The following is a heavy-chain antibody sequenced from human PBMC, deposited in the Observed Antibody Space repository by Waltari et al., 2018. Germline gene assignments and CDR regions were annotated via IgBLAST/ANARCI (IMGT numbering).Heavy chain of an antibody. CDR3: ARSRYCSGGSCYRAFDI. J-gene: IGHJ3*02. V-gene: IGHV3-30-3*01. D-gene: IGHD2-15*01. CDR2: ISYDGSNK. Sequence: QVQLVESGGGVVQPGRSLRLSCAASGFTFSSYAMHWVRQAPGKGLEWVAVISYDGSNKYYADSVKGRFTISRDNSKNTLYLQMNSLRAEDTAVYYCARSRYCSGGSCYRAFDIWGQGTMVTVS. CDR1: GFTFSSYA.